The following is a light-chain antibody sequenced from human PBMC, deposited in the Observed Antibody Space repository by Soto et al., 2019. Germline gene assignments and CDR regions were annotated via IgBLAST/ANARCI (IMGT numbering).Light chain of an antibody. J-gene: IGLJ1*01. CDR2: EVN. CDR3: SSFSSDTTLFV. Sequence: QSALTQPASVSGSPGQSITISCTGANRDIGDWNYVSWYQQSPGKAPKLIIYEVNYRPSGVSYRFSGSKSGNTASLTISGLQAEDEADYYCSSFSSDTTLFVFGAGTKLTVL. CDR1: NRDIGDWNY. V-gene: IGLV2-14*01.